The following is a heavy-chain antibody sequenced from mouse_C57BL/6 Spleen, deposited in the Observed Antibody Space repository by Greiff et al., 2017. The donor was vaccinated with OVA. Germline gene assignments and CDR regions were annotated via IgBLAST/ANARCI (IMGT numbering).Heavy chain of an antibody. CDR3: ARWDLNYYAMDY. Sequence: QVQLQQSGPELVKPGASVKISCKASGYAFSSSWMNWVKQRPGKGLEWIGRIYPGDGDTNYNGKFKGKAKLTADKSSSTAYMQLSSLTSEDSAVYFCARWDLNYYAMDYWGQGTSVTVSS. CDR2: IYPGDGDT. J-gene: IGHJ4*01. D-gene: IGHD4-1*01. V-gene: IGHV1-82*01. CDR1: GYAFSSSW.